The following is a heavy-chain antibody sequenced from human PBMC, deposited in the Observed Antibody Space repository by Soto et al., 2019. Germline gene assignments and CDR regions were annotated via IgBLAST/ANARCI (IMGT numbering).Heavy chain of an antibody. J-gene: IGHJ4*02. D-gene: IGHD5-18*01. Sequence: PSETLSLTCTVSGGSISSYYWSWIRQPPGKGLEWIGYIYYSGSTNYNPSLKSRVTISVDTSKNQFSLKLSSVTAADTAVYYCARVGTAQTYYFDYWGQGTLVTVSS. CDR2: IYYSGST. CDR1: GGSISSYY. CDR3: ARVGTAQTYYFDY. V-gene: IGHV4-59*08.